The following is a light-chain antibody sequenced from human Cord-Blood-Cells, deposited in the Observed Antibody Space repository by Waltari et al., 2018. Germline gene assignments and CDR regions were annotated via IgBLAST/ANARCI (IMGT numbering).Light chain of an antibody. V-gene: IGKV2D-29*01. CDR1: QSLLHSDRKTY. CDR3: MQSIRLPIT. J-gene: IGKJ5*01. Sequence: DIVITQTPLALSGTPGQPASISSKSRQSLLHSDRKTYVYWDLQKPGQPPQLLSYEVSSRFSGVPDRFRGSGSGTDFTLKISRVEAEDVGVYYRMQSIRLPITVGQGTRLEIK. CDR2: EVS.